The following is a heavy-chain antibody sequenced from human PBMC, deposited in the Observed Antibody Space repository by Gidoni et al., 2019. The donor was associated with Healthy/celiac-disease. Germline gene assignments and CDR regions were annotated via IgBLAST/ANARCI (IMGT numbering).Heavy chain of an antibody. D-gene: IGHD3-16*01. CDR3: AGRPGRVANYEDY. Sequence: QVQLQESGPGLVKPSGPLSLTCAVSGGSISSSHWWRWVRQPPGKGMELIGEIDHSGSTTYNPSLKSRVTRSVDKSKNQFSLKLSSVTAADTAVYYGAGRPGRVANYEDYWGQGNLVTVS. CDR1: GGSISSSHW. V-gene: IGHV4-4*02. CDR2: IDHSGST. J-gene: IGHJ4*02.